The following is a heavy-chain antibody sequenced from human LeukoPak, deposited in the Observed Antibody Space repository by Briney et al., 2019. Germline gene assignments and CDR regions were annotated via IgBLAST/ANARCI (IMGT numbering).Heavy chain of an antibody. J-gene: IGHJ4*02. V-gene: IGHV3-23*01. D-gene: IGHD3-22*01. CDR1: GITLSHYA. Sequence: GGSLRLSCAVSGITLSHYAMSWVRQAPGKGLEWVAGISGSGGGTNYADAVKGRSTISRDNPKNTLYLQMNNLGADDTAVYFCAKRGVVIRVILVGFHKEAYYFDSWGQGALVTVSS. CDR2: ISGSGGGT. CDR3: AKRGVVIRVILVGFHKEAYYFDS.